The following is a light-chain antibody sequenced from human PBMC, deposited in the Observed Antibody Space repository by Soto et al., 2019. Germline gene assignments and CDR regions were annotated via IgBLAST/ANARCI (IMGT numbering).Light chain of an antibody. CDR2: TAS. J-gene: IGKJ4*01. CDR3: QQGYSTPLT. Sequence: DIQMTQSPSSLSASVGGRVTITCRASQSISRYLNWYQQKPGRAPKLLISTASRLQSGVPSRFSGSGSGTDFTLTISSLQPEDFAAYYCQQGYSTPLTFGGGAKVE. V-gene: IGKV1-39*01. CDR1: QSISRY.